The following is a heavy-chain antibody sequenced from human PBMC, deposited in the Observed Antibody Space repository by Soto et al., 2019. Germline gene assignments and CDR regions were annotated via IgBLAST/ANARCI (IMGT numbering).Heavy chain of an antibody. CDR1: GYTFTDYG. Sequence: QVQLVESGAEVKKPGASVKVSCKASGYTFTDYGISWVRQAPGQGLEWMGWISGYNGNTKYAQKFQGRVTMTTDTPTNTAYVDLRSLRSDDTAVYYCARDREYYYDSTGNYYYHYGLDVWGQGTTVPVS. D-gene: IGHD3-22*01. V-gene: IGHV1-18*04. CDR2: ISGYNGNT. CDR3: ARDREYYYDSTGNYYYHYGLDV. J-gene: IGHJ6*02.